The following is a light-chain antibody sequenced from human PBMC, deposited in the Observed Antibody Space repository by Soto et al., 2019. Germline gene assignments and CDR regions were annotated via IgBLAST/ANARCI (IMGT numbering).Light chain of an antibody. CDR2: GAS. CDR1: QSVSSSY. CDR3: QQYRMSPPFT. Sequence: ELELTQSPSTLSLSPGDRATLSCRASQSVSSSYLAWYQQKPGQAPRLLIYGASNRATGIPDRFSGSGSGTDFALTISRLEPEDFAVYFCQQYRMSPPFTFGQGTKVEIK. V-gene: IGKV3-20*01. J-gene: IGKJ2*01.